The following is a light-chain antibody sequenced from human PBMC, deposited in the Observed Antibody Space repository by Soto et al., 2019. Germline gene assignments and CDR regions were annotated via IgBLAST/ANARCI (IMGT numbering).Light chain of an antibody. CDR2: AAS. CDR3: QQSFSAPFT. J-gene: IGKJ3*01. Sequence: DIPMTQSPSSLSASVGDRVTITCRASQSISSYLNWYQQKPGKAPKLLIYAASSLQSGVPSKFSGSGSGTDFALTISSLQPEDFGTYYCQQSFSAPFTFGPGTKVDIK. CDR1: QSISSY. V-gene: IGKV1-39*01.